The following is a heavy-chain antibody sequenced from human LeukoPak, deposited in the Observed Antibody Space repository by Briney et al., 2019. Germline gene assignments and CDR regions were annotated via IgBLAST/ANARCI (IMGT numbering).Heavy chain of an antibody. V-gene: IGHV1-69*05. CDR2: IIPIFGTA. CDR3: ARHYDSSGYSLTAFDY. Sequence: SVKVSCKASGGTFSSYAISWVRQAPGQGLEWMGGIIPIFGTANYAQKFQGRVTITTDESTSTAYMELGSLRSEDTAVYYCARHYDSSGYSLTAFDYWGQGTLVTVSS. CDR1: GGTFSSYA. J-gene: IGHJ4*02. D-gene: IGHD3-22*01.